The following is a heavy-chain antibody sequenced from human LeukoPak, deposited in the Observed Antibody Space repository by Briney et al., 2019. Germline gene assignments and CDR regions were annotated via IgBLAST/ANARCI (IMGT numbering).Heavy chain of an antibody. V-gene: IGHV1-69*05. J-gene: IGHJ4*02. CDR3: ARVSSGSPDFDY. CDR2: IIPTFGTA. D-gene: IGHD1-26*01. Sequence: SVKVSCKASGGTFSSYAISWVRQAPGQGLEWMGRIIPTFGTANYAQRFQGRVTITTDESTSTVYMELSSLRSEDTAVYYCARVSSGSPDFDYWGQGTLVTVSS. CDR1: GGTFSSYA.